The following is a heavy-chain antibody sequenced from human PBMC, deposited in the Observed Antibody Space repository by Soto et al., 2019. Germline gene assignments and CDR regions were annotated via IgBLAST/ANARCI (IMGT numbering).Heavy chain of an antibody. CDR3: ARGGYSSGPDY. D-gene: IGHD6-19*01. CDR1: GYTFTSFP. V-gene: IGHV1-3*01. CDR2: INPGNDNT. Sequence: VQLVQSGAEVKKPGASVKVSCKASGYTFTSFPIHWVRQAPGQRLEWMGWINPGNDNTRYSQKFQGRVTITRDTSASTVSMELSSLRSEDTAVYYCARGGYSSGPDYWGQGTLVTVSS. J-gene: IGHJ4*02.